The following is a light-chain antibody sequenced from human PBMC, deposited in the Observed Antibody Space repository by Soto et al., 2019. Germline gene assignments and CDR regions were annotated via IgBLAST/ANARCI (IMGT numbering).Light chain of an antibody. V-gene: IGLV2-14*01. CDR3: SSYSTTSTLV. Sequence: QSALTQPASVSGSPGQSVTISCTGASSDVGGYDYDSWYQQHPGKAPKLILYEVNNRPSGVSNHFSGSKSGNTASLIISGLQADDEADYYCSSYSTTSTLVFGSGTKVTVL. CDR2: EVN. CDR1: SSDVGGYDY. J-gene: IGLJ1*01.